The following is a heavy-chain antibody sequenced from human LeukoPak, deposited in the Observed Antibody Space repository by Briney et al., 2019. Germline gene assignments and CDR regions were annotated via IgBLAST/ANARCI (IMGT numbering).Heavy chain of an antibody. CDR3: ARDPYSRGFGAIDI. Sequence: KPGGSLRLSCAASGFTLRIYVMSWVRQAPGKGLEWVSSISSSSSYIYYGDSVQGRFTISRDNAKNSLFLQMNSLRAEDTAVYYWARDPYSRGFGAIDIWGLGTLVTVSS. V-gene: IGHV3-21*01. D-gene: IGHD6-19*01. CDR1: GFTLRIYV. CDR2: ISSSSSYI. J-gene: IGHJ3*02.